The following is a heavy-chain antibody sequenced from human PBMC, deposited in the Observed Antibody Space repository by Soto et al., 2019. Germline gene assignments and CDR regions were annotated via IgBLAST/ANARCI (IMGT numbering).Heavy chain of an antibody. CDR1: GGSISSYY. J-gene: IGHJ4*02. Sequence: SETLSLTCTVSGGSISSYYWSWIRQPPGKGLEWIGYIYYSGSTNYNPSLKSRVTISVDTSKNQLSLKLSSVTAADTAVYYCARAKYYDYVWGSYRSYYFDYWGQGTLVTVSS. V-gene: IGHV4-59*01. D-gene: IGHD3-16*02. CDR3: ARAKYYDYVWGSYRSYYFDY. CDR2: IYYSGST.